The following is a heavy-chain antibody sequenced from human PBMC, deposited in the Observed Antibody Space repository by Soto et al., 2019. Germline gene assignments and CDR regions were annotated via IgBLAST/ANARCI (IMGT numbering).Heavy chain of an antibody. CDR3: ARDRGPSSGYYPYWFDP. CDR1: GGTFSSYA. Sequence: QVQLVQSGAEVKKPGSSVKVSCKASGGTFSSYAITWVRQAPGQGLECMGGIIPIFGTANYAQKFQGRVTITADEFTSTAYMELSSLRSEDTAVYYCARDRGPSSGYYPYWFDPWGQGTLVTVSS. V-gene: IGHV1-69*12. CDR2: IIPIFGTA. D-gene: IGHD3-22*01. J-gene: IGHJ5*02.